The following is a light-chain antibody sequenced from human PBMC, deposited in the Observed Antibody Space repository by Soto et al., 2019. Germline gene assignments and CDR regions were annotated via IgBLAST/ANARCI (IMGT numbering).Light chain of an antibody. V-gene: IGKV3-11*01. CDR1: QSVSSY. CDR2: DAS. J-gene: IGKJ5*01. Sequence: EIVFTQSPSTLSLSPGERATLSCRASQSVSSYLAWYQQKPGQAPRLLIYDASNRATGIPARFSGSGSGTEFTLTISSLQSEDFAVYYCQQYDNWPITFGQGTRLEI. CDR3: QQYDNWPIT.